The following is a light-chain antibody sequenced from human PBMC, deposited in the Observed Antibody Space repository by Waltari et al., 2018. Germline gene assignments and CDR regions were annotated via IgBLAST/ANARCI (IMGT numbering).Light chain of an antibody. J-gene: IGKJ1*01. V-gene: IGKV3-20*01. CDR3: QQYGSSPWT. Sequence: ELVLTQSPGTLSLSQGASATLCCRASQSVSSSYLAWYQQKPGQAPRVLIHGASNRATGIPDRFSGSGSGTDFTLTISRLEPEDFAVYYCQQYGSSPWTFGQGTKVEIK. CDR1: QSVSSSY. CDR2: GAS.